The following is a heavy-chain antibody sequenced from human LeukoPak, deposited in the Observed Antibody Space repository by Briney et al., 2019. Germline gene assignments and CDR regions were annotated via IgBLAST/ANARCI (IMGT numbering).Heavy chain of an antibody. CDR1: GFIFSTYS. V-gene: IGHV3-48*04. J-gene: IGHJ4*02. D-gene: IGHD1-26*01. CDR2: ISSSGSTI. CDR3: ARGGLGSWTFDS. Sequence: GGSLRLSCAASGFIFSTYSMNWVRQAPGKGLEWVSYISSSGSTIYYADSVKGRFTISRDNAKFPLYLQMDSLRAEDTAVYSCARGGLGSWTFDSWGQGTLVTVSS.